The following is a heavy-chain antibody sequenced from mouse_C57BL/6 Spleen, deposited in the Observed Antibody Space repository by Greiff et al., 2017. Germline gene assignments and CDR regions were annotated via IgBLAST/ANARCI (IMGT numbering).Heavy chain of an antibody. J-gene: IGHJ2*01. Sequence: VQLQQSGPELVKPGASVKMSCKASGYTFTDYYLHWVKQSHGKSLEWIGYINPNNGGTSYNQKFKGKATLTVDKSSSTAYMELRSLTSEDSAVYYCARYDYGFDYWGQGTTLTVSS. CDR2: INPNNGGT. V-gene: IGHV1-34*01. D-gene: IGHD2-4*01. CDR1: GYTFTDYY. CDR3: ARYDYGFDY.